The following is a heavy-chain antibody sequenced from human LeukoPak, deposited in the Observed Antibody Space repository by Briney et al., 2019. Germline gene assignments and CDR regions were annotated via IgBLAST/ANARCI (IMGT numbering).Heavy chain of an antibody. V-gene: IGHV3-23*01. CDR1: GFTFSSYA. CDR2: ISGSGGST. Sequence: PGGSLRLSCAASGFTFSSYAMSWVRQAPGKGLEWVSAISGSGGSTYYADSVKGRFTISRDNSKSTLYLQMNSLRAEDTAVYYCAKAKDYGDYCFDYWGQGTLVTVSS. CDR3: AKAKDYGDYCFDY. D-gene: IGHD4-17*01. J-gene: IGHJ4*02.